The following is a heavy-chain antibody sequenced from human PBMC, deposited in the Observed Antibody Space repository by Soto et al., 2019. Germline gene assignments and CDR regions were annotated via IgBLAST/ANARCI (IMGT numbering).Heavy chain of an antibody. J-gene: IGHJ4*02. CDR3: VKDNNWADPG. Sequence: PGGALRRGCEDSGFTFSNACMSGVGQAPGKGLEWVGRIKSKTDGGTTDYAAPVKGRFTVSRDNSKNTRYRQMNSLRVEDTAIYYCVKDNNWADPGWGQGTLVTVSS. CDR2: IKSKTDGGTT. CDR1: GFTFSNAC. D-gene: IGHD1-20*01. V-gene: IGHV3-15*01.